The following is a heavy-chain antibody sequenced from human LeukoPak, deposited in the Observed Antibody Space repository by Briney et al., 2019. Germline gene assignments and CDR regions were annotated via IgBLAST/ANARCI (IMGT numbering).Heavy chain of an antibody. V-gene: IGHV3-7*01. Sequence: GGSLRLSCTASGFTFTNDFMTWVRQAPGKGLEWVANMKVDGTDIHYLDSVKGRFTISSDNARNSLYLQMNGLRAEDTAVYYCAKEDHRGSDPPWFDPWGQGTLVTVSS. J-gene: IGHJ5*02. CDR2: MKVDGTDI. CDR1: GFTFTNDF. CDR3: AKEDHRGSDPPWFDP. D-gene: IGHD3-10*01.